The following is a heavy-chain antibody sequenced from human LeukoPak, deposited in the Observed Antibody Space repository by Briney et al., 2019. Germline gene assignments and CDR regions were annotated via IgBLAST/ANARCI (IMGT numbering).Heavy chain of an antibody. J-gene: IGHJ4*02. V-gene: IGHV3-21*01. CDR1: GFTFSSYS. Sequence: PGGSLRLSCAASGFTFSSYSMTWVRQAPGKGLEWVSSISSSSSYIYYADSVKGRFSISRDNAKNSLYMQMHSLRAEDTAVYYGARDMSGSYLDYWGQGTLVTVSS. D-gene: IGHD1-26*01. CDR2: ISSSSSYI. CDR3: ARDMSGSYLDY.